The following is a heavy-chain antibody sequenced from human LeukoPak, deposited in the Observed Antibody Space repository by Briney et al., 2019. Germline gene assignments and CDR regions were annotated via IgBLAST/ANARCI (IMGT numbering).Heavy chain of an antibody. CDR1: GFTFSSYA. V-gene: IGHV3-23*01. Sequence: GGSLRLSCAASGFTFSSYAMSWVRQAPGKGLEWGSAISGSGGSTYYADSVKGRFTISRDNSKNTLYLQMNSLRAEDTAVYYCAKDPELIAAAGISWFDPWGQGTLVTVSS. CDR3: AKDPELIAAAGISWFDP. J-gene: IGHJ5*02. CDR2: ISGSGGST. D-gene: IGHD6-13*01.